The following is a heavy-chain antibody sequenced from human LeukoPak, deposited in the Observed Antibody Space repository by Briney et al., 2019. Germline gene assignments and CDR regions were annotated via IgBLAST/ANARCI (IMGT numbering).Heavy chain of an antibody. CDR3: ASVRNLGSGSFGFDY. CDR1: GGTFSSYA. J-gene: IGHJ4*02. D-gene: IGHD1-26*01. V-gene: IGHV1-69*05. Sequence: ASVKVSCKASGGTFSSYAISWVRQAPGQGLEWMGRIIPIFGTANYAQKFQGRVTITTDESTSTAYMELSSLRSVDTAVYYCASVRNLGSGSFGFDYWGQGTLVTVSS. CDR2: IIPIFGTA.